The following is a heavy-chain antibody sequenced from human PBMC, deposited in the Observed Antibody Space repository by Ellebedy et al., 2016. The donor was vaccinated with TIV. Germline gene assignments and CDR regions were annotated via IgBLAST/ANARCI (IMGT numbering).Heavy chain of an antibody. D-gene: IGHD2/OR15-2a*01. CDR3: ARDGVRPYFYNGMDV. J-gene: IGHJ6*02. CDR2: ISGSYNT. Sequence: PGGSLRLSCAASGFTFHDYSMHWVRQAPGKGLEWVSLISGSYNTFYADSVRGRFTISRDNSKNSLYLQMNSLRPEDTAVYYCARDGVRPYFYNGMDVWGQGTTVVVSS. V-gene: IGHV3-43D*04. CDR1: GFTFHDYS.